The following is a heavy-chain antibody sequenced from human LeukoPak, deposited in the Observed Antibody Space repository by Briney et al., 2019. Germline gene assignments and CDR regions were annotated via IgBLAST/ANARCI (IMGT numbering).Heavy chain of an antibody. CDR1: GYTFTSFD. V-gene: IGHV1-8*01. D-gene: IGHD2-15*01. CDR3: ARDEVVAAPNYFGMVV. J-gene: IGHJ6*02. Sequence: ASVKVSCTASGYTFTSFDFNWVRQATGQGLEWMGWMNPNSGNTGLAQKFQGRVTLTRDTSLSTAYMELSNLRSDDTAVYYCARDEVVAAPNYFGMVVWGQGTTVTVSS. CDR2: MNPNSGNT.